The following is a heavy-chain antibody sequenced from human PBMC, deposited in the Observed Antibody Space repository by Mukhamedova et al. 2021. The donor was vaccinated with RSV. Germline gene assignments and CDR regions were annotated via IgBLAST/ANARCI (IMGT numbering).Heavy chain of an antibody. J-gene: IGHJ6*01. V-gene: IGHV3-30*04. D-gene: IGHD6-19*01. CDR1: GFTFSSYA. Sequence: GFTFSSYAMHWVRQAPGKGLEWVAVISYDGSNKYYADSVKGRFTISRDNSKNTLYLQMNSLRAEDTAVYYCASMHSSATYYGMDV. CDR2: ISYDGSNK. CDR3: ASMHSSATYYGMDV.